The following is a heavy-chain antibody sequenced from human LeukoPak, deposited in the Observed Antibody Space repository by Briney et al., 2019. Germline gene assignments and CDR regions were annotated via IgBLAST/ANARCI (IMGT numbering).Heavy chain of an antibody. CDR3: ARDIDTSSHYGWFDP. V-gene: IGHV3-33*01. CDR1: GFTLSNYG. D-gene: IGHD3-22*01. CDR2: IWSHGRSE. Sequence: GRSLRLSCAASGFTLSNYGIHWVRQAPGKGLEWVSVIWSHGRSEYYADSVKGRFTISRDNSKNTVSLQMNSLRAEDTAVYYCARDIDTSSHYGWFDPWGQGALVIVSS. J-gene: IGHJ5*02.